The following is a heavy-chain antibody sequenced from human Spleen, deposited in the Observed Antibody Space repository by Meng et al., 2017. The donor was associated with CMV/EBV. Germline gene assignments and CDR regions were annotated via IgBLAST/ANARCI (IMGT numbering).Heavy chain of an antibody. D-gene: IGHD5-18*01. CDR2: IQVIGHT. CDR3: ARGRGPSYGRSASGMYYFDY. J-gene: IGHJ4*02. CDR1: GASIKNYN. V-gene: IGHV4-4*07. Sequence: QAQIQESGPGLVKPSETLSLTCIVSGASIKNYNWNWVRQPAGQGLEWIGLIQVIGHTVYNPSLKSRVTVSLDASKSQFSLTLNSVTAADTATYYCARGRGPSYGRSASGMYYFDYWGQGTLVTVSS.